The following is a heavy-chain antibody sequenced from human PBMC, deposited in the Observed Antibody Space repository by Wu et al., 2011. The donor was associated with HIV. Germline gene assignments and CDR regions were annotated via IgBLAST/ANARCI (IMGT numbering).Heavy chain of an antibody. CDR1: GYTFPSSI. Sequence: QVQLVQSGAEVKXPGASVKVSCKASGYTFPSSIVSWVRQAPGQGLEWMGGIIPIFGTANYAQKFQGRVTISADKSTSTAYIEVRSLRSEDTSVYYCAGDLGGAEDTWGQGTLVTVSS. CDR3: AGDLGGAEDT. D-gene: IGHD2-21*01. J-gene: IGHJ5*02. CDR2: IIPIFGTA. V-gene: IGHV1-69*06.